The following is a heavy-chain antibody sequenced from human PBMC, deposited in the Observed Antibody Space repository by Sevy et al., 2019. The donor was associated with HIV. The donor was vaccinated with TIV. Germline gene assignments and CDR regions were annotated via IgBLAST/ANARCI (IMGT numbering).Heavy chain of an antibody. CDR2: ISGSSSYI. CDR1: GFTFSDYY. V-gene: IGHV3-21*06. CDR3: ASDGGCSSTSCLLYFDS. D-gene: IGHD2-2*01. J-gene: IGHJ4*02. Sequence: GGSLRLSCAASGFTFSDYYMNWVRQAPGKGLEWVSSISGSSSYIHYADSVRGRFTISRDNAKDSLYLQMNSLMADDTAVYFCASDGGCSSTSCLLYFDSWGQGALVTVSS.